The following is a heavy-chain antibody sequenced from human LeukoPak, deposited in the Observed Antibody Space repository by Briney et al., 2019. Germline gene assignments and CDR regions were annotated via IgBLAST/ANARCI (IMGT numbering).Heavy chain of an antibody. CDR3: ARHGVGSSWYPEHYYNWFDP. CDR1: GYSFTSYW. Sequence: HGESLKISCKGSGYSFTSYWIGWVRRMPGKGLEWMGIIYPGDSDTRYSPSFQGQVTISADKSISTAYLQWSSLKASDTAMYYCARHGVGSSWYPEHYYNWFDPWGQGTLVTVSS. V-gene: IGHV5-51*01. CDR2: IYPGDSDT. D-gene: IGHD6-13*01. J-gene: IGHJ5*02.